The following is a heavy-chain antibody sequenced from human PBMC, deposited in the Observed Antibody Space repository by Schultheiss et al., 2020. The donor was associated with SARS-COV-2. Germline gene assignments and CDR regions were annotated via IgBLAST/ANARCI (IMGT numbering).Heavy chain of an antibody. V-gene: IGHV1-18*01. CDR1: GYTFTSYG. CDR2: ISAYNGNT. Sequence: ASVKVSCKASGYTFTSYGISWVRQAPGQGLEWMGWISAYNGNTNYAQKLQGRVTMTTDTSTSTAYMELRSLRSDDTAVYYCARERITMIVVVINDAFDIWGQGTMVTVSS. D-gene: IGHD3-22*01. CDR3: ARERITMIVVVINDAFDI. J-gene: IGHJ3*02.